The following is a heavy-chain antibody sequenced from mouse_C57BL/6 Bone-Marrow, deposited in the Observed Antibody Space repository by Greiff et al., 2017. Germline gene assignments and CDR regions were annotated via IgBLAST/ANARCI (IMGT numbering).Heavy chain of an antibody. CDR2: IYYSGTI. D-gene: IGHD2-4*01. V-gene: IGHV3-5*01. CDR1: GISITTGNYR. CDR3: AREYYDYDGNWYFDV. Sequence: EVHLVESGPGLVKPSQTVFLTCTVTGISITTGNYRWSWIRQFPGNKLEWIGYIYYSGTITYNPSLTSRTTITRDTPKNQFFLEMNSLTAEDTATYYCAREYYDYDGNWYFDVWGTGTTVTVSS. J-gene: IGHJ1*03.